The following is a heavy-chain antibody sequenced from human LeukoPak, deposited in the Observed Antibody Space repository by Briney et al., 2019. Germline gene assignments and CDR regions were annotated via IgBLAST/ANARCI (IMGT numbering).Heavy chain of an antibody. Sequence: SETLSLTCAVYGGSLSGYYWSWIRQPPGKGLEWIGEINHSGSTNYNPSLKSRVTISVDTSKNQFSLKLSSVTAADTAVYYCARHEPPGSPPLEDYFDYWGQGTLVTVSS. J-gene: IGHJ4*02. V-gene: IGHV4-34*01. CDR1: GGSLSGYY. CDR2: INHSGST. D-gene: IGHD1-14*01. CDR3: ARHEPPGSPPLEDYFDY.